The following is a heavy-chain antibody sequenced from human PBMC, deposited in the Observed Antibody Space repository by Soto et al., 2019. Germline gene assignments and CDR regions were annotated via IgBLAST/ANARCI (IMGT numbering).Heavy chain of an antibody. V-gene: IGHV4-30-2*01. D-gene: IGHD2-8*01. Sequence: QLQLQESGSGLVTPSQTLSLTCAVSGGSISSDGYPWSWLRQPPGKGLEWIGYIYHSGSTYYNPSLESRVTISVDRSKNQFSLKLNSVTAADTAVYYCARANRAFHYFDPWGQGTLVTVSS. CDR3: ARANRAFHYFDP. CDR2: IYHSGST. CDR1: GGSISSDGYP. J-gene: IGHJ5*02.